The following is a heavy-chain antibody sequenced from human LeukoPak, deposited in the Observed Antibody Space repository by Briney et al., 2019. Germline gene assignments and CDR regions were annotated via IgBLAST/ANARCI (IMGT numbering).Heavy chain of an antibody. CDR1: GFTFSSYA. D-gene: IGHD3-3*01. V-gene: IGHV3-23*01. CDR2: ISGSGGST. Sequence: GGSLRLSCAASGFTFSSYAMSWVRQAPGKGLEWVSAISGSGGSTYYADSVKGRFTISRDNSKNTLYLQMNSLRAEDTAVYYCAEDGDFWSGYKFDPWGQGTLVTVSS. CDR3: AEDGDFWSGYKFDP. J-gene: IGHJ5*02.